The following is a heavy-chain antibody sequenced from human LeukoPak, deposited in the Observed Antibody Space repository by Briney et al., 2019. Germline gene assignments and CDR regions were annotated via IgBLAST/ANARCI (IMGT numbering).Heavy chain of an antibody. J-gene: IGHJ4*02. CDR3: AREHGDLDY. D-gene: IGHD4-17*01. CDR2: IWYDGSKT. V-gene: IGHV3-33*08. CDR1: GFTFSSYG. Sequence: GGSLRLSCAASGFTFSSYGMHWVRQAPGKGLEWVAVIWYDGSKTYYADSVKGRFTISRDNSKNTLYLQMNSLRAEDTAVYYCAREHGDLDYWGQGTLVTVSS.